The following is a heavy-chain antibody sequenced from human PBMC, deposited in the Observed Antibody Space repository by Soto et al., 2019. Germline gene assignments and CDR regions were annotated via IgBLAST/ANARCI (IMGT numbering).Heavy chain of an antibody. D-gene: IGHD4-17*01. CDR2: ISYSGKT. J-gene: IGHJ5*02. V-gene: IGHV4-31*03. CDR1: NGSIDNTVFF. Sequence: QVQLQEPGPGLVRPSQTLSLTCTVSNGSIDNTVFFWNWIRQHPGRGLEWIGYISYSGKTFYNPSLQSRVSMSLDTSTNQFSLKLSSVTAADTAVYFCARHLSGYYPNAYWFDPWGQGTLVTV. CDR3: ARHLSGYYPNAYWFDP.